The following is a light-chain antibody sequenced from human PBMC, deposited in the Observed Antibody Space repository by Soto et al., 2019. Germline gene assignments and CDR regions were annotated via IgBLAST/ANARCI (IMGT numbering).Light chain of an antibody. CDR2: LGS. CDR3: MQALHAPLYT. V-gene: IGKV2-28*01. CDR1: QSLLHNNGYNY. Sequence: DIVMTQSPLSLPVSPGEPASISCRSSQSLLHNNGYNYLDWYLQKPGQAPQLLIYLGSNRASGVPGRFSGSGSGADFTLKISRVEAEDVGVYYCMQALHAPLYTFGPGTKGDIK. J-gene: IGKJ3*01.